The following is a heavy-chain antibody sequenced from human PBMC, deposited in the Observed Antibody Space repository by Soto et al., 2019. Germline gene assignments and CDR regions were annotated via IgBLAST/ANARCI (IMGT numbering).Heavy chain of an antibody. J-gene: IGHJ2*01. D-gene: IGHD2-15*01. CDR1: GGTFSSYA. CDR3: ARAPGRIGYCSGGSCYNWYFDL. CDR2: IIPIFGTA. Sequence: GASVKVSCKASGGTFSSYAISWVRQAPGQGLEWMGGIIPIFGTANYAQKFQGRVTITADESTSTAYMELSSLRSEDTAVYYCARAPGRIGYCSGGSCYNWYFDLWGRGTLVTVSS. V-gene: IGHV1-69*13.